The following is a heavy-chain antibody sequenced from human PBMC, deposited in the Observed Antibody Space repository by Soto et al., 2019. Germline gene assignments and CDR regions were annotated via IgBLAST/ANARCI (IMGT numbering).Heavy chain of an antibody. Sequence: PSETLSLTCTVSGGSISSGDYYWSWIRQPPGKGLEWIGYIYYSGSTYYNPSLKSRVTISVDTSKNQFSLKLSSVTAADTAVYYGANWGQHGSSYYVGMDVWGQGTTVTVSS. D-gene: IGHD3-16*01. V-gene: IGHV4-30-4*01. J-gene: IGHJ6*02. CDR2: IYYSGST. CDR1: GGSISSGDYY. CDR3: ANWGQHGSSYYVGMDV.